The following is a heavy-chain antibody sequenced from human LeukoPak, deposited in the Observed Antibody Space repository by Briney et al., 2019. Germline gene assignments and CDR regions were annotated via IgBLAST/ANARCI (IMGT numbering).Heavy chain of an antibody. V-gene: IGHV4-61*01. J-gene: IGHJ4*02. CDR1: GGSISSSNYY. D-gene: IGHD3-16*01. CDR2: IYYSGST. Sequence: SETLSLTCTVSGGSISSSNYYWAWIRQPPGKGLEWIGHIYYSGSTNYKPSLKSRVTISVDTSKNQFSLKLSSVTAADTAVYYCVREGVMSEAYLGLDYWGQGTLVTVSS. CDR3: VREGVMSEAYLGLDY.